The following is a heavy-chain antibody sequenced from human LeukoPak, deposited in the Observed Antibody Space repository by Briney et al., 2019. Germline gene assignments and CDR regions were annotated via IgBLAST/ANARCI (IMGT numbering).Heavy chain of an antibody. J-gene: IGHJ4*02. V-gene: IGHV3-23*01. CDR1: GFTFSSYA. Sequence: PGGSLRLSCAASGFTFSSYAMSWVRQAPGKGLEWVSAISDSGGSTYYTDSVKGRFTVSRDNSKNTLYLQMNSLRAEDTAVYYCAKGGVWYRYFDFWGQGTLVTVSS. CDR2: ISDSGGST. CDR3: AKGGVWYRYFDF. D-gene: IGHD2-8*01.